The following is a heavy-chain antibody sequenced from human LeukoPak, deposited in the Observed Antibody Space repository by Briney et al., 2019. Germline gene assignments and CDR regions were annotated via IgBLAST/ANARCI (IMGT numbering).Heavy chain of an antibody. CDR2: ISAYNANT. CDR1: GYTFTNYG. J-gene: IGHJ6*04. V-gene: IGHV1-18*04. CDR3: ARTDYDILTGARMDV. D-gene: IGHD3-9*01. Sequence: ASVKVSCTASGYTFTNYGITWVRLAPGQGLEWMGWISAYNANTNYAQKFQGRVTMTTDTSTSTVYMELRSLRSDDTAIYYCARTDYDILTGARMDVWGKGTTVTVSS.